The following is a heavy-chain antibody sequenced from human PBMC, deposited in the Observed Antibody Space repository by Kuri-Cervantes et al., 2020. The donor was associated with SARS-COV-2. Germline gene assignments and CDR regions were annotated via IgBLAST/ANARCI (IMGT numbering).Heavy chain of an antibody. CDR3: ARSIAAAGIFSVYYFDY. D-gene: IGHD6-13*01. Sequence: ASVKVSCKVSGYTLTELSMHWVRQAPGKGLEWMGGFDPEDGETIYAQKFQGRVTMTEDTSTDTAYMELSSLRAEDTAVYYCARSIAAAGIFSVYYFDYWGQGTLVTFSS. V-gene: IGHV1-24*01. J-gene: IGHJ4*02. CDR1: GYTLTELS. CDR2: FDPEDGET.